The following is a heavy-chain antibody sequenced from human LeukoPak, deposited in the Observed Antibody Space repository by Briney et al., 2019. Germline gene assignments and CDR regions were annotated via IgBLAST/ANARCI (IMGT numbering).Heavy chain of an antibody. V-gene: IGHV3-21*01. Sequence: RRSLRPSCAPSTFTLSSDAMNWVRPAPGEGREWVSFMSRSVIYIYYTDSGKGRFTISRDNPPHSLYLRRNRVLAQAPAVYYLARAGRGDGPLSLVATPGAFDIWGQGTMVTVSS. D-gene: IGHD5-12*01. CDR3: ARAGRGDGPLSLVATPGAFDI. J-gene: IGHJ3*02. CDR1: TFTLSSDA. CDR2: MSRSVIYI.